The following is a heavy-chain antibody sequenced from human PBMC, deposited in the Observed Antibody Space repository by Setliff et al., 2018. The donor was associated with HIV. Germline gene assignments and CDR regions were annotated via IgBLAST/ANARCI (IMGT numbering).Heavy chain of an antibody. CDR2: IYPGDSDT. D-gene: IGHD4-17*01. V-gene: IGHV5-51*01. CDR3: ARHMTTVTTGGPYYYYYYYMDV. J-gene: IGHJ6*03. Sequence: GESLKISCKGSGYSFTSYWIGWVRQMPGKGLEWMGIIYPGDSDTRYSPSFQGQVTISADKSINTAYLQWSSLKASDTAMYYCARHMTTVTTGGPYYYYYYYMDVWGKGTTVTVSS. CDR1: GYSFTSYW.